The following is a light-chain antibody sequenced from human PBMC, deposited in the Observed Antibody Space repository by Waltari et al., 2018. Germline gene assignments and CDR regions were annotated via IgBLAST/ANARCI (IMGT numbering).Light chain of an antibody. V-gene: IGKV3-11*01. CDR2: DAS. CDR3: QQRSNWPLELT. J-gene: IGKJ4*01. CDR1: QSVGTS. Sequence: EIVLTQSPATLPSSPGERATLSCRASQSVGTSLAWYQQKPGQAPRILIWDASNRARGTPARFSGSGSGTDFTLTISGLEPEDFAVYYCQQRSNWPLELTFGGGTKVEIK.